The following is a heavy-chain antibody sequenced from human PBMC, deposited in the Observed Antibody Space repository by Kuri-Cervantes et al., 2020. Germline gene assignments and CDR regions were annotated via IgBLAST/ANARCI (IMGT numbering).Heavy chain of an antibody. CDR2: INHSGST. CDR1: GGSFSGYY. D-gene: IGHD3-3*01. V-gene: IGHV4-34*01. J-gene: IGHJ6*03. CDR3: ARGGRHMTIFGVLLGGDYYYMDA. Sequence: SQTLSLTCAVYGGSFSGYYWSWIRQPPGKGLEWIGEINHSGSTNYNPSLKRRVTISIDTSKNQFSLKLRSVTAADTAVYYCARGGRHMTIFGVLLGGDYYYMDAWGKGTTVTVSS.